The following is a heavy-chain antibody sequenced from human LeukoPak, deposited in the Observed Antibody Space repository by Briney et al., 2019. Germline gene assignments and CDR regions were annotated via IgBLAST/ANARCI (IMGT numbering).Heavy chain of an antibody. D-gene: IGHD3-22*01. Sequence: GGSLRLSCAASGFTFSSYGMHWVRQAPGKGLEWVAVISYDGSNKYYADSVKGRFTISRDNSKNTLYLQMNSLRAEDTAVYYCANDYYDSSGYYPSYYFDYWGQGTLVTVSS. J-gene: IGHJ4*02. CDR1: GFTFSSYG. CDR2: ISYDGSNK. CDR3: ANDYYDSSGYYPSYYFDY. V-gene: IGHV3-30*18.